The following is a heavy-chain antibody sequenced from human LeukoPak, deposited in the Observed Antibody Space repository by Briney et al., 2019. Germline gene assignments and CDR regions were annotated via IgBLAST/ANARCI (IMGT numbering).Heavy chain of an antibody. CDR2: INQDGSGK. CDR3: AEGTTG. V-gene: IGHV3-7*01. D-gene: IGHD1-1*01. CDR1: GFTFSRHW. Sequence: GGSLSLSCATSGFTFSRHWMSWSRRAPGKGLEWVANINQDGSGKYYVDSVKGRFTISRDNAKNSLYLQMNSLRSEDTAIYYCAEGTTGWGQGTLVTVSS. J-gene: IGHJ1*01.